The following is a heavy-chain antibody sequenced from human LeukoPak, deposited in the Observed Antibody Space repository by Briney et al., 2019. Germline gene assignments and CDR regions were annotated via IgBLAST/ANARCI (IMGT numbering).Heavy chain of an antibody. Sequence: SETLSLTCTVSGGSISSYYWSWIRQPAGKGLEWIGRIYTTGSANYNPSLKSRVTMSLDTSKNQFSLKLSSVTAADTAVYYCASTVAGTFDAFDIWGQGTMVTVSS. V-gene: IGHV4-4*07. D-gene: IGHD6-19*01. J-gene: IGHJ3*02. CDR1: GGSISSYY. CDR2: IYTTGSA. CDR3: ASTVAGTFDAFDI.